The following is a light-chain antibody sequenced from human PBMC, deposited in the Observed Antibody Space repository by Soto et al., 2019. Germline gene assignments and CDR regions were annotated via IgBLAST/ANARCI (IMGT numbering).Light chain of an antibody. J-gene: IGLJ3*02. CDR3: CSYVGSSIVM. CDR1: RSDVGLYNL. CDR2: EVN. V-gene: IGLV2-23*02. Sequence: QSVLTQPASVSGSPGQSITISCTGTRSDVGLYNLVSWYQQLPGKAPKLIIYEVNERPSGISDRFSGSKSGNTASLTISGLHDYYDADYYCCSYVGSSIVMFGGGTKLTVL.